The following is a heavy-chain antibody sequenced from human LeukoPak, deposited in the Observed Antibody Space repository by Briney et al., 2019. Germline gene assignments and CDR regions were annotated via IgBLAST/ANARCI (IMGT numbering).Heavy chain of an antibody. D-gene: IGHD6-13*01. V-gene: IGHV1-46*01. CDR3: ARDVGITVADSFDP. Sequence: ASVKVSCKASGYTFSTYYVHWVRQAPGQGLEWMGMIIPSDGFTGYAQKFQGRVTMTTDTSTSTVYMEVRGLRSDDTAMYYCARDVGITVADSFDPWGQGTLVTVSS. CDR1: GYTFSTYY. CDR2: IIPSDGFT. J-gene: IGHJ5*02.